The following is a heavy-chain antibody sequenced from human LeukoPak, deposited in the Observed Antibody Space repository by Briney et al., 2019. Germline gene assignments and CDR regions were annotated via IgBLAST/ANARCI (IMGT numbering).Heavy chain of an antibody. CDR1: GFTFSNAW. CDR3: TPGEGFFHGSCGWLVHP. Sequence: PGGSLRLSCAASGFTFSNAWMSWVRQAPGKGLEWVGRIKSKTDGGTTDHAAPVKGRFTISRDDSKNTLYLQMNSLKTEDKAVYYCTPGEGFFHGSCGWLVHPWGQGTLVTVSS. V-gene: IGHV3-15*01. J-gene: IGHJ5*02. CDR2: IKSKTDGGTT. D-gene: IGHD2-2*03.